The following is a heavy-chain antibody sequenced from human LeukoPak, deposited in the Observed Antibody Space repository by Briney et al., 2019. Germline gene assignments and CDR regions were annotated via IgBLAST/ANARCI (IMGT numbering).Heavy chain of an antibody. D-gene: IGHD2-2*01. V-gene: IGHV4-34*01. CDR1: GGSFSGYY. Sequence: SETLSLTCAVYGGSFSGYYWSWIRQPPGKGLDWIGEINHSGSTNYNPSLKSRVTISVDTSKNQFSLKLSSVTAADTAVYYCARGSVNYCSSTSCSGAFNIWGQGTMVTVSS. J-gene: IGHJ3*02. CDR2: INHSGST. CDR3: ARGSVNYCSSTSCSGAFNI.